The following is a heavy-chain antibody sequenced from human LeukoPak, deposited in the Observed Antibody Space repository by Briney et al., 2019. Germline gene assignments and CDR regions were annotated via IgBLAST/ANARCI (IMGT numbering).Heavy chain of an antibody. Sequence: SETLSLTCTVSGGSIRSYYWSWIRQPPGKGLEWIGYIYYTGSTNYNPSLKSRVTISVDTFKNQFSLNLIPVTAADTAVYYCARVLPYSSGWGVDYWGQGALVTVSS. CDR2: IYYTGST. CDR3: ARVLPYSSGWGVDY. J-gene: IGHJ4*02. V-gene: IGHV4-59*01. CDR1: GGSIRSYY. D-gene: IGHD6-19*01.